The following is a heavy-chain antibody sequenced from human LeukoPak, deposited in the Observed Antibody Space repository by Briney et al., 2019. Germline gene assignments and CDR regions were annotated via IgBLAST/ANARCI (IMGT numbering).Heavy chain of an antibody. CDR2: VNNDGSEK. V-gene: IGHV3-7*04. J-gene: IGHJ4*02. CDR3: ARDER. Sequence: GGSLRLSCATSGFTFTHYYMSWVRQIPGKGLEWVANVNNDGSEKSYVDSVRGRFTISRDNAKNSPFLQMNSLTAEDTAIYYCARDERWGQGTLVTVSS. CDR1: GFTFTHYY.